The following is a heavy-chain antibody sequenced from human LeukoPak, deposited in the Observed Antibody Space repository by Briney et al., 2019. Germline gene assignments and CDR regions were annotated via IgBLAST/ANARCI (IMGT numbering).Heavy chain of an antibody. CDR1: GGSISSYY. V-gene: IGHV4-59*01. Sequence: TSETLSLTCTVSGGSISSYYWSWIRQPPGKGLEWIGYIYYSGSTNYNPSLKSRVTISVDTSKNQFSLKLSSVTAADRAVYYCASLLGGYFDYWGQGTLVTVSS. CDR2: IYYSGST. J-gene: IGHJ4*02. D-gene: IGHD3-3*02. CDR3: ASLLGGYFDY.